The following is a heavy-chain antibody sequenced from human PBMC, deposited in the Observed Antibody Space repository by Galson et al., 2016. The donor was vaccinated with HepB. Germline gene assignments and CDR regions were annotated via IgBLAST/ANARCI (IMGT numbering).Heavy chain of an antibody. CDR1: GGSVSSGSYY. D-gene: IGHD3-22*01. CDR3: ARDRRPYYSDSSGYLDYAFHI. J-gene: IGHJ3*02. V-gene: IGHV4-61*01. Sequence: ETLSLTCIVSGGSVSSGSYYWSWIRQPPGKGLEWIGHIYYIVSTNYNPSLKSRVTISVDTSKNQFSLKLSSVTAADTAVYYCARDRRPYYSDSSGYLDYAFHIWGQGTMVTVSS. CDR2: IYYIVST.